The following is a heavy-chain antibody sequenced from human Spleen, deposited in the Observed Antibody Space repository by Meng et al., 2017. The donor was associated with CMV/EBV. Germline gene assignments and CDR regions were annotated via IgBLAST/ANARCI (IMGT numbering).Heavy chain of an antibody. V-gene: IGHV3-21*04. CDR3: ARRYSSSSGYHFDY. CDR2: IPSSGGYS. CDR1: GFTFSNFM. D-gene: IGHD6-6*01. Sequence: GESLKISCGASGFTFSNFMMTWVRQPPGKGLEWVTSIPSSGGYSYYADSVKGRFSMSRDDTKNSLYLQMNSLRAEDTALYYCARRYSSSSGYHFDYWGQGALVTVSS. J-gene: IGHJ4*02.